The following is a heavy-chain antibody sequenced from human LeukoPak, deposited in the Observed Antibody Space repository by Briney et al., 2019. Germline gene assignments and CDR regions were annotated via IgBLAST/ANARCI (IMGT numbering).Heavy chain of an antibody. V-gene: IGHV4-59*01. D-gene: IGHD3-10*01. Sequence: SSETLSLTCTVSGGSISSYYWSWIRQPPGKGLEWIGYIYYSGSTNYSASLKSRVTISVDTSKNQFSLKLSSVTAADTAVYYCARASSGSTALFDYWGQGTLVTVSS. CDR1: GGSISSYY. CDR2: IYYSGST. J-gene: IGHJ4*02. CDR3: ARASSGSTALFDY.